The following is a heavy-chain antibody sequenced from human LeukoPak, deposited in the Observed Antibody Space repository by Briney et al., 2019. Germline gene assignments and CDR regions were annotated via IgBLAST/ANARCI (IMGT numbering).Heavy chain of an antibody. CDR2: IYYSGST. D-gene: IGHD1-1*01. V-gene: IGHV4-59*01. CDR1: GVSISSYY. J-gene: IGHJ3*01. Sequence: LETLSLTCTVSGVSISSYYWSWIRQPPGKGLEWIGYIYYSGSTNYNPSLKSRVTISVDTSKNQFSLKLSSVTAADTAVYYCARNWILWNFDLWGQGTMVTVSS. CDR3: ARNWILWNFDL.